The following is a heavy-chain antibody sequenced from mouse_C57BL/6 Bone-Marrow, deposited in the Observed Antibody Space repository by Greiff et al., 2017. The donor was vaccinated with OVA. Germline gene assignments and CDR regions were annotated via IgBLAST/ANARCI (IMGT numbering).Heavy chain of an antibody. V-gene: IGHV1-59*01. Sequence: QVQLQQPGAELVRPGTSVKLSCKASGYTFTSYWMHWVKQRPEQGLEWIGVIDPSASYSNYNQKFKGKATLTVDTSSSTAYMQLRSLTSEDSAVYYCARVRYYYGSSSYWYFDVWGTGTTVTVSS. J-gene: IGHJ1*03. CDR1: GYTFTSYW. CDR2: IDPSASYS. D-gene: IGHD1-1*01. CDR3: ARVRYYYGSSSYWYFDV.